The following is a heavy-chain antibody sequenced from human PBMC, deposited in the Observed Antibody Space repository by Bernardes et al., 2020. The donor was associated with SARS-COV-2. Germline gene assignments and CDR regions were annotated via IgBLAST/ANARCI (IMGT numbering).Heavy chain of an antibody. Sequence: SETLSLTCTVSGGSIGSYYWAWIRQPPGKGLEWIGYIYYSGSTNYNPSLKSRVTISVDRSQNQFSLNLSSVTPPDTAVYYCARDLSHLVRRGFDLWGRGTLVTVSS. CDR1: GGSIGSYY. CDR2: IYYSGST. J-gene: IGHJ2*01. V-gene: IGHV4-59*01. D-gene: IGHD3-10*01. CDR3: ARDLSHLVRRGFDL.